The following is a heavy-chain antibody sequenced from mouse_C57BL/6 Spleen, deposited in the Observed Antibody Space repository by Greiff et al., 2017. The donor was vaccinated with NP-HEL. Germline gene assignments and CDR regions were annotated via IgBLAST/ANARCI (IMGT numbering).Heavy chain of an antibody. V-gene: IGHV5-4*01. J-gene: IGHJ4*01. D-gene: IGHD1-1*01. Sequence: EVQGVESGGGLVKPGGSLKLSCAASGFTFSSYAMSWVRQTPEKRLEWVATISDGGSYTYYPDNVKGRFTISRDNAKNNLYLQMSHLKSEDTAMYYCARDLLYYYGSSYNYAMDYWGQGTSVTVSS. CDR2: ISDGGSYT. CDR3: ARDLLYYYGSSYNYAMDY. CDR1: GFTFSSYA.